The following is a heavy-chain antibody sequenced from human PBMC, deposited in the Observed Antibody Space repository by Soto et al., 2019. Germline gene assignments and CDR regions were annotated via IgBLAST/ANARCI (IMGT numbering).Heavy chain of an antibody. J-gene: IGHJ6*02. CDR2: IYYSGST. Sequence: SETLSLTCTVSGGSISSSSYYWGWIRQPPGKGLEWIGSIYYSGSTYYNPSLKSRVTISVDTSKNQFSLKLSSVTAANTAVYYCGGRYSYRGGSMDVWGQGTTVTVSS. V-gene: IGHV4-39*01. D-gene: IGHD5-18*01. CDR3: GGRYSYRGGSMDV. CDR1: GGSISSSSYY.